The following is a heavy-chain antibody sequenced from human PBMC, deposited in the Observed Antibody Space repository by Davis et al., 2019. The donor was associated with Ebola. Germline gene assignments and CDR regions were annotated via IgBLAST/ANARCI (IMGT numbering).Heavy chain of an antibody. D-gene: IGHD6-13*01. CDR3: AKGGGYSEYYFDY. CDR2: ISGSGGST. J-gene: IGHJ4*02. CDR1: GFTFNSNV. Sequence: GESLKISCAASGFTFNSNVMGWVRQAPGKGLEWVSAISGSGGSTYYADSVKGRFTISRDNSKNTLYLQMNSLRAEDTAVYYCAKGGGYSEYYFDYWGQGTLVTVSS. V-gene: IGHV3-23*01.